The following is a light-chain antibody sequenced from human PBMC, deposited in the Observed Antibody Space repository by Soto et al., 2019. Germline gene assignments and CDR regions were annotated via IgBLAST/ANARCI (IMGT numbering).Light chain of an antibody. CDR2: DAS. Sequence: ELVMTQSPATLSVSPGERATLSCRASQSVSSNLAWYQQKPGQAPRLLIFDASTRATGIPARFSGSGSGTEFTLTISGLQSEDFAIYYCQQYNKWPLITFGQGTRREIK. V-gene: IGKV3-15*01. CDR3: QQYNKWPLIT. J-gene: IGKJ5*01. CDR1: QSVSSN.